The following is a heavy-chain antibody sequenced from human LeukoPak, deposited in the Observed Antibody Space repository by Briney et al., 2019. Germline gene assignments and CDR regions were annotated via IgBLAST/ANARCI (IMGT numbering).Heavy chain of an antibody. CDR3: ARDVGRLRFLEWDTDY. V-gene: IGHV1-18*01. D-gene: IGHD3-3*01. CDR2: ISAYNGNT. Sequence: ASVKVSCKASGYTFTSYGISWVRQAPGRGLEWMGWISAYNGNTNYAQKLQGRVTMTTDTSTSTAYMELRSLRSDDTAVYYCARDVGRLRFLEWDTDYWGQGTLVTVSS. CDR1: GYTFTSYG. J-gene: IGHJ4*02.